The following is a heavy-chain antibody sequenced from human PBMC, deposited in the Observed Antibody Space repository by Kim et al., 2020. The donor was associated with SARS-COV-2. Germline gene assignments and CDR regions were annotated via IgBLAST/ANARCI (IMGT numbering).Heavy chain of an antibody. Sequence: GESLKISCKGSGYSFTSYWIGWVRQMPGKGLEWMGIIYPGDSDTRYSPSFQGQVTISADKSISTAYLQWSSLKASDTAMYYCERPGAAAEDGMDVWGQGTTVTVSS. V-gene: IGHV5-51*01. J-gene: IGHJ6*02. D-gene: IGHD6-13*01. CDR3: ERPGAAAEDGMDV. CDR1: GYSFTSYW. CDR2: IYPGDSDT.